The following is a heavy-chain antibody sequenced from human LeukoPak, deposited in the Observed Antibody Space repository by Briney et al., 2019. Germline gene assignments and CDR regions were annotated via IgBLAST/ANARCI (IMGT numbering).Heavy chain of an antibody. V-gene: IGHV3-53*01. CDR2: IYSGDST. Sequence: GGSLRLFCAASGLTVSSNCMSWVRQAPGKGLEWVSVIYSGDSTYYADSVKGRFTISRDNSKNTLYLQMNSLRAEDTAVYYCARCRIGELSTFDYWGQGTLVTVSS. J-gene: IGHJ4*02. D-gene: IGHD3-10*01. CDR1: GLTVSSNC. CDR3: ARCRIGELSTFDY.